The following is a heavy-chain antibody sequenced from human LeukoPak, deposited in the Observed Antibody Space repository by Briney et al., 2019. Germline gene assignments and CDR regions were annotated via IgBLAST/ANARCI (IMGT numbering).Heavy chain of an antibody. CDR2: IYYDGSHK. J-gene: IGHJ6*02. Sequence: PGGSLRLSCAASGFTFSSYGMHWVRQAPGKGLDWVALIYYDGSHKYYAYSVEGRFTISRDNSKNTLYLQMNSLRAEDTAVYYCARARSSGQYSNYGTDVWGQGTTVTVSS. CDR3: ARARSSGQYSNYGTDV. D-gene: IGHD6-19*01. CDR1: GFTFSSYG. V-gene: IGHV3-33*01.